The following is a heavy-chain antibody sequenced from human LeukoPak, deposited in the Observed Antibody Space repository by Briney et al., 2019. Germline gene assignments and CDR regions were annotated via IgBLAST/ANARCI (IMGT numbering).Heavy chain of an antibody. D-gene: IGHD5-18*01. CDR3: ASGEYSYGREDY. CDR2: ISYSGYT. J-gene: IGHJ4*02. CDR1: GDSISNYY. V-gene: IGHV4-59*08. Sequence: SETLSLTCTVSGDSISNYYWNWIRQPLGKGLEWIGHISYSGYTYYNPSLNSRVTFSVDTSKNQFSLKLTSVTAADTAVYYCASGEYSYGREDYWDQGTLVTVSS.